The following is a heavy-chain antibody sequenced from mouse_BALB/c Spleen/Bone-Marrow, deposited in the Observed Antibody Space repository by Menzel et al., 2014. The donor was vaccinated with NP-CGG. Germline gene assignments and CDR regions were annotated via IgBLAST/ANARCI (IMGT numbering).Heavy chain of an antibody. CDR3: NVWDGNYFFDY. J-gene: IGHJ2*01. V-gene: IGHV14-4*02. D-gene: IGHD2-1*01. Sequence: EVQLQESGAELVRSGASVKLSCTASGFNIKDYYMHWVKQRPGQGLEWIGWIDPENGDTEYAPKFQGKATMTADTSSNTAYLQLSSLTSEDTAVYYCNVWDGNYFFDYWGQGTTLTVSS. CDR1: GFNIKDYY. CDR2: IDPENGDT.